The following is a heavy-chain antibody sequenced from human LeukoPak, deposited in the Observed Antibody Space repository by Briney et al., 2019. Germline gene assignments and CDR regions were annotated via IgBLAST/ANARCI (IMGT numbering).Heavy chain of an antibody. CDR2: IRTSGTNT. D-gene: IGHD1-7*01. Sequence: PGGSLRLSCAASGFTFSSFSMNWVRQAPGKGLEWVSYIRTSGTNTDYTGSVKGRFTISRDNAKNSLYLQMNSLRAEDTAVYYCARMNYVSSGWGAPFDYWDQGTLVTVSS. CDR1: GFTFSSFS. V-gene: IGHV3-48*04. J-gene: IGHJ4*02. CDR3: ARMNYVSSGWGAPFDY.